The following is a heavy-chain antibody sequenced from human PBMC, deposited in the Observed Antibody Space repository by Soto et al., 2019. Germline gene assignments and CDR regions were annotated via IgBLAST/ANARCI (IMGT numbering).Heavy chain of an antibody. Sequence: SETLSLTCTVSGGSISSYYWSWIRQPPGKGLEWIGYIYYSGSTNYNPSPKSRVTISVDTSKNQFSLKLSSVTAADTAVYYCARLSTVTKGFDYWGQGTLVTVS. J-gene: IGHJ4*02. D-gene: IGHD4-17*01. CDR3: ARLSTVTKGFDY. CDR1: GGSISSYY. CDR2: IYYSGST. V-gene: IGHV4-59*08.